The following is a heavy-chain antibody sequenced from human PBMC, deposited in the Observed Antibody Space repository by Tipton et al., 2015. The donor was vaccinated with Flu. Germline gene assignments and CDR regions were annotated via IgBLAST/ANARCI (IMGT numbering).Heavy chain of an antibody. CDR1: GYTFDSYG. V-gene: IGHV1-18*01. CDR2: YNTYNGYT. Sequence: QLVQSGAEVKKPGASVKVSCKTSGYTFDSYGIAWARQAPGQGLEWMGWYNTYNGYTKYAQILQGRVTMTTDTSTSTVCMELRSLRSDDTAVYFCARTPSGGYTFDYWGQGTLVTVSS. D-gene: IGHD5-12*01. CDR3: ARTPSGGYTFDY. J-gene: IGHJ4*02.